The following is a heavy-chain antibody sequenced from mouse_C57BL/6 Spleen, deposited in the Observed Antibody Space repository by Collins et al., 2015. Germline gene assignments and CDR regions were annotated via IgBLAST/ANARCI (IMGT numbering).Heavy chain of an antibody. CDR1: GYAFTNYL. D-gene: IGHD1-1*01. V-gene: IGHV1-54*01. J-gene: IGHJ2*01. CDR3: ARTDFSYYGRVY. CDR2: INPGSGGT. Sequence: QVQLQQSGAELVRPGTSVKVSCKASGYAFTNYLIEWVKQRPGQGLEWIGVINPGSGGTNYNEKFKGKATLTADKSSSTAYMQLSSLTSEDSAVYFCARTDFSYYGRVYWGQGTTLTVSS.